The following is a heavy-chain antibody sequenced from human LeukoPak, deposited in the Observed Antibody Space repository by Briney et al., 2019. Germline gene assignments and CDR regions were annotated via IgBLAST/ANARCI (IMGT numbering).Heavy chain of an antibody. V-gene: IGHV6-1*01. CDR1: GDSVSSNSAA. CDR2: TYYRSKWYN. D-gene: IGHD1-26*01. Sequence: SQTLSLTCAISGDSVSSNSAAWNWVRLSPSRGLEWLGRTYYRSKWYNEYADSVKSRITINPDTSKNQFSLHLNSVTPEDTAVYYCARGITGRNDYWGQGTLVTVSS. J-gene: IGHJ4*02. CDR3: ARGITGRNDY.